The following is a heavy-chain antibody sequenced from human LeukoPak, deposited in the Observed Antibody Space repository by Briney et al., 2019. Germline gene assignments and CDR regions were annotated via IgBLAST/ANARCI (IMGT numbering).Heavy chain of an antibody. D-gene: IGHD1-1*01. Sequence: SVKVSCKASGGTFSSYAISWVRQAPGQGLEWIGGIIPIFGTANYAQKFQGRVTITADESMSTAYMELSSLRSEDTAVYYCARPGTTSDAFDIWGQGTMVTVSS. CDR3: ARPGTTSDAFDI. CDR2: IIPIFGTA. V-gene: IGHV1-69*13. CDR1: GGTFSSYA. J-gene: IGHJ3*02.